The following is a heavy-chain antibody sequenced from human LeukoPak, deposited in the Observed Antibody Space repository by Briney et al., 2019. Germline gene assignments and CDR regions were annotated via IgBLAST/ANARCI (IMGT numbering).Heavy chain of an antibody. CDR3: ASSDGGNEDQYYFDY. D-gene: IGHD4-23*01. Sequence: SETLSLTCTVSGGSFISSYWSWIRQPPGKGLEWIGYIYHDGSTKYSPALKSRVTITVDTSKSQFSLKLSSVTAADTAVYYCASSDGGNEDQYYFDYWGQGTLVTVSS. CDR1: GGSFISSY. J-gene: IGHJ4*02. V-gene: IGHV4-59*08. CDR2: IYHDGST.